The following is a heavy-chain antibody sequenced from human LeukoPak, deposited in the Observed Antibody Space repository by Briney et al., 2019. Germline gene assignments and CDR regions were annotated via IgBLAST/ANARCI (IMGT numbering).Heavy chain of an antibody. J-gene: IGHJ4*01. CDR3: ARFVVVTAGDY. CDR2: LYSNGAFT. V-gene: IGHV3-74*01. CDR1: GFTLSNYW. D-gene: IGHD2-21*02. Sequence: GGSLRLSCSASGFTLSNYWMHWVRQAPGKGLVWVARLYSNGAFTTYADSVKGRFTISRDTAKNTLYLQMNSLRVEDTAVYYCARFVVVTAGDYWGQGTLVTVSS.